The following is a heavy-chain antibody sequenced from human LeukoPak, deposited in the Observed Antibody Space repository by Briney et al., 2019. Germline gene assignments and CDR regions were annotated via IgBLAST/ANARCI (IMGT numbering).Heavy chain of an antibody. D-gene: IGHD6-19*01. CDR3: ARPRRPGYSSGWYYFDY. J-gene: IGHJ4*02. CDR2: IYPGDSDT. CDR1: GYSFTSYW. Sequence: GESLKISCKGSGYSFTSYWIGWVRQMPGKGLEWMGIIYPGDSDTRYSPSFQGQVTISADKSISTTYLQWSSLKASDTAMYYCARPRRPGYSSGWYYFDYWGQGTLVTVSS. V-gene: IGHV5-51*01.